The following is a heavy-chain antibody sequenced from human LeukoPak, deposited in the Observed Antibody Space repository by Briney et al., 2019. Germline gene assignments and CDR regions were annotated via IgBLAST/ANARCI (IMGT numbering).Heavy chain of an antibody. CDR2: ISGSGDRT. J-gene: IGHJ4*02. V-gene: IGHV3-23*01. Sequence: GGSLRLSCVGAGFTFSNYAMTWVRQAPGKGLGWVSGISGSGDRTYYADSVKGRFTISRDNSKTTLYLQMNSLTDDDSAVYYCAKDRIPVAGHQDIWDYWGQGTLVTVSS. D-gene: IGHD6-19*01. CDR1: GFTFSNYA. CDR3: AKDRIPVAGHQDIWDY.